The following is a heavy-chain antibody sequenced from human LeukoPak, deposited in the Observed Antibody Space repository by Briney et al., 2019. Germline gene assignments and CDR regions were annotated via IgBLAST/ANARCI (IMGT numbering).Heavy chain of an antibody. J-gene: IGHJ3*02. CDR1: GGTPSSYA. Sequence: SAKVSCKASGGTPSSYAISWVPHAPGQRREWMGRIIPILGIANYAQKFQGRVTITADKSTSTAYMELSRLRSEDTAVYYCARDIGALGGAFDIWGQGTMVTVSS. CDR2: IIPILGIA. V-gene: IGHV1-69*04. D-gene: IGHD5-12*01. CDR3: ARDIGALGGAFDI.